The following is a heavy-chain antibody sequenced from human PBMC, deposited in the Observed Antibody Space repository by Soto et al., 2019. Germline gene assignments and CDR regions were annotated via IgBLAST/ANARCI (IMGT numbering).Heavy chain of an antibody. Sequence: QVLLVESGGGVAQPGRSLRLSCAASKSIFTGYGMHWVRQTPVKGLEWVAVIRFDGTDEHYADSVKGRFTIFRDNSKNMLYLQMKSLRVEDTALYYGARDGIGGTAFRGFLDYWGKGTLVTVSS. J-gene: IGHJ4*02. D-gene: IGHD1-1*01. V-gene: IGHV3-33*01. CDR2: IRFDGTDE. CDR1: KSIFTGYG. CDR3: ARDGIGGTAFRGFLDY.